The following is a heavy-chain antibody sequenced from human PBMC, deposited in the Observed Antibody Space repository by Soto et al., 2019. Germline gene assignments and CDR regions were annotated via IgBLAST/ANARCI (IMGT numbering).Heavy chain of an antibody. V-gene: IGHV4-59*01. CDR2: IYYSGRT. CDR1: GGSISRYY. D-gene: IGHD3-22*01. J-gene: IGHJ4*02. CDR3: ARQIYDSSGYYFDY. Sequence: QVQLQESGPGLVKPSETLSLTCTVSGGSISRYYRSWIRQPPGKGLEWIGHIYYSGRTNYNPSLRSRVTISVDTSKNQFSLKLSSVTAADTAVYYCARQIYDSSGYYFDYWGQGTLVTVSS.